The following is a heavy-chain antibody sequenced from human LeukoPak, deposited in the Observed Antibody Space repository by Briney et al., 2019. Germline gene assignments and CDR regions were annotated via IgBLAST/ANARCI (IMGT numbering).Heavy chain of an antibody. Sequence: SETLSLTCTVSGGSISSYYWSWIRQPPGKGLEWIGYIYYSGSTNYNPSLKSRVTISVDTSKNLFSLKLSSVTAADTAVYYCARRSFVGYYFDYWGQGTLVTVSP. D-gene: IGHD1-26*01. CDR2: IYYSGST. CDR3: ARRSFVGYYFDY. J-gene: IGHJ4*02. V-gene: IGHV4-59*08. CDR1: GGSISSYY.